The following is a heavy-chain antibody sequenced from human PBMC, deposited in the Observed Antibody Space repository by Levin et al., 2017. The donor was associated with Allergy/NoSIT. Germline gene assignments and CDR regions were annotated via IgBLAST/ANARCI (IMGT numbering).Heavy chain of an antibody. CDR1: GFTFSSYA. CDR3: ANSTPDY. Sequence: PGGSLRLSCAASGFTFSSYAMHWVRQAPGKGLEWVAVISYDGSNKYYADSVKGRFTISRDNSKNTLYLQMNSLRAEDTAVYYCANSTPDYWGQGTLVTVSS. V-gene: IGHV3-30*04. CDR2: ISYDGSNK. D-gene: IGHD2/OR15-2a*01. J-gene: IGHJ4*02.